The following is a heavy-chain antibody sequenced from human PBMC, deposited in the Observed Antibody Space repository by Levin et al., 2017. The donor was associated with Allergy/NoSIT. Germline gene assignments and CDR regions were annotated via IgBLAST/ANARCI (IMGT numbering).Heavy chain of an antibody. CDR1: GFSLSTSGVG. CDR2: IYWDDDK. Sequence: VSGPTLVKPTQTLTLTCTFSGFSLSTSGVGVGWIRQPPGKALEWLALIYWDDDKRYSPSLKSRLTITKDTSKNQVVLTMTNMDPVDTATYYCAPLGGGCQCFDYWGQGTLVTVSS. V-gene: IGHV2-5*02. CDR3: APLGGGCQCFDY. J-gene: IGHJ4*02. D-gene: IGHD6-19*01.